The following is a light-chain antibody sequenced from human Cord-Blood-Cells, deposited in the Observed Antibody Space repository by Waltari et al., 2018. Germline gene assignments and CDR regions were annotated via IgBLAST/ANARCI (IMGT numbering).Light chain of an antibody. CDR1: SSAVGGYNY. V-gene: IGLV2-14*03. CDR3: SSYASISTRV. J-gene: IGLJ3*02. Sequence: QSALTQPASVSGSPGQSITISCTGTSSAVGGYNYVSWYQHHPVKAPKLMIYDVSKLPSGVANRFSGSKSGNTAARTISGLQAEDEADYYCSSYASISTRVFGGGTKLTVL. CDR2: DVS.